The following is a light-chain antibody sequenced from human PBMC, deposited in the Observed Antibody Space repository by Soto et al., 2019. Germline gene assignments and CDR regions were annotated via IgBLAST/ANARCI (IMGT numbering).Light chain of an antibody. CDR3: SSFTSSNTYV. CDR1: SRDVGSFNR. Sequence: QSVLTQPPSVSGSPGQSVTISCTGTSRDVGSFNRVSWYQQPPGAAPKLLIYGVTNRPSGVPDRFSGSKSGNTASLTISGLQAEDEADYYCSSFTSSNTYVLGSGTKLTVL. V-gene: IGLV2-18*02. CDR2: GVT. J-gene: IGLJ1*01.